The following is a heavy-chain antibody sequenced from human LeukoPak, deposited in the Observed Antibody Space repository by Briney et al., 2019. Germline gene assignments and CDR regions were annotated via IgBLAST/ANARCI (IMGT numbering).Heavy chain of an antibody. CDR1: RGSIRTYY. CDR2: IYYSGST. V-gene: IGHV4-59*01. Sequence: PSETLSLTCTVSRGSIRTYYWSWIRQSPGKGLEWIGYIYYSGSTNYNPSLKSRVTISVDTSKNQLSLKVGSVTAADTAVYYCARATGYCTTTSCYPNWYFDLWGRGTLVTVPS. J-gene: IGHJ2*01. D-gene: IGHD2-2*03. CDR3: ARATGYCTTTSCYPNWYFDL.